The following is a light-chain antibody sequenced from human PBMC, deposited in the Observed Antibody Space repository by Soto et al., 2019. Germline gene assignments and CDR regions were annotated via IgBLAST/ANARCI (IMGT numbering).Light chain of an antibody. Sequence: QSALTQPPSASGSPGQSVTISCSGTSSDVGGFNYVSWYQQHPGRAPKVLIYEVNKRPSGVPDRFSGSKSGSTASLTVSGLQAEGEAEYYCSSYAVTNIFVFGTGTKLTVL. V-gene: IGLV2-8*01. CDR2: EVN. J-gene: IGLJ1*01. CDR3: SSYAVTNIFV. CDR1: SSDVGGFNY.